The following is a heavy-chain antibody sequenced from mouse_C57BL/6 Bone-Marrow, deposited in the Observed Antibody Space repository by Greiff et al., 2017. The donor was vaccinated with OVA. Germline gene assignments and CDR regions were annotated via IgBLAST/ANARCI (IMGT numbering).Heavy chain of an antibody. J-gene: IGHJ1*03. CDR3: ARKPYYYGSRGFDV. Sequence: QVQLQQPGAELVKPGASVKLSCKASGYTFTSYWMHWVKQRPGQGLEWIGEIDPSDSYTNYNQKFKGKSTLTVDKSSSTAYMQLSSLTSEDSAVYYCARKPYYYGSRGFDVWGTGTTVTVSS. V-gene: IGHV1-69*01. CDR1: GYTFTSYW. D-gene: IGHD1-1*01. CDR2: IDPSDSYT.